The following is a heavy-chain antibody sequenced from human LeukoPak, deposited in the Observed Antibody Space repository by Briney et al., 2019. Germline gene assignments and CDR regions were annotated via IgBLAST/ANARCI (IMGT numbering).Heavy chain of an antibody. J-gene: IGHJ4*02. CDR1: GGSFSGYY. Sequence: SETLSLTCAVYGGSFSGYYWSWIRQPPGKGLEWIGCIYNSGSTNYSPSLKSRVTISVDTSKNQFSLKLSSVTAADTAVYYCARDSTTRSFDYWGQGTLVTVSS. CDR2: IYNSGST. V-gene: IGHV4-59*01. CDR3: ARDSTTRSFDY. D-gene: IGHD1-26*01.